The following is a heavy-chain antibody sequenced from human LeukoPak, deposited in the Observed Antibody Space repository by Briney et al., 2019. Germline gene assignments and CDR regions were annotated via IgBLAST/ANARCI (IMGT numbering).Heavy chain of an antibody. J-gene: IGHJ1*01. CDR3: ARGERGYRYGFEYFQK. V-gene: IGHV1-46*01. Sequence: ASVKVSCKASGYTFTSYYMHWVRQAPGQGLEWMGIINPSGGSTSYAQKFQGRVTFTRITSMSTAYMELRSLRSEDTAVYYCARGERGYRYGFEYFQKWGQGTLVTVSS. CDR1: GYTFTSYY. D-gene: IGHD5-18*01. CDR2: INPSGGST.